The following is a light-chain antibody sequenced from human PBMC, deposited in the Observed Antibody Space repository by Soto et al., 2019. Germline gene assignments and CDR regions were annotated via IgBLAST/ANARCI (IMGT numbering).Light chain of an antibody. V-gene: IGKV3-20*01. Sequence: EIVLTQSPATLSLSPGERATLSCRASQSVSSNLAWYQQKPGQAPRLLIYGASTRATGIPARLSGSGSGTDFTLTISRLEPEDFAVYYCQQYGSSPWTFGQGTKVDIK. J-gene: IGKJ1*01. CDR2: GAS. CDR3: QQYGSSPWT. CDR1: QSVSSN.